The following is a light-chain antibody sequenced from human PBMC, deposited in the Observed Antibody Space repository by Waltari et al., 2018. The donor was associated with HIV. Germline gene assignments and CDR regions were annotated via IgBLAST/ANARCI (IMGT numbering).Light chain of an antibody. J-gene: IGLJ3*02. CDR1: STDVGCYYL. V-gene: IGLV2-23*02. Sequence: QSALTQPASVSGCPGQSITIHCTGTSTDVGCYYLVAWYQHRPGNAPQLLIYEVSKRRSGVSYRFSGSKTGNTASLPISGRQTDDEADDYCCSPARSGTLVFGGGTQLTVL. CDR2: EVS. CDR3: CSPARSGTLV.